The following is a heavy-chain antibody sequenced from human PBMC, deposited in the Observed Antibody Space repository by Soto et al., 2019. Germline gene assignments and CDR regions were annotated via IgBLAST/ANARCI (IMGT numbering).Heavy chain of an antibody. CDR2: IIPIFGTA. J-gene: IGHJ4*02. CDR1: GGTFSNYA. CDR3: ARDQRAYYYDRSGYWAYRYFDY. Sequence: GASVKVSCKASGGTFSNYAISWVRHAPGQGLAWMGGIIPIFGTANYTQKFQGRVTITADESTSTAYMELSSLRSEDTAVYYCARDQRAYYYDRSGYWAYRYFDYWGQATLVTVSS. D-gene: IGHD3-22*01. V-gene: IGHV1-69*13.